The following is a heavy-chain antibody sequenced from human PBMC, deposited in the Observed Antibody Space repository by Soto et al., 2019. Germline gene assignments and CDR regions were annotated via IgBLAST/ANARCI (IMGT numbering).Heavy chain of an antibody. V-gene: IGHV1-18*01. CDR2: ISGHNGNT. CDR3: ARDTAVAFDY. J-gene: IGHJ4*02. Sequence: QVQLVQSGAEVKKPGASVKVSCKASGYTFINYDFSWVRQAPGQGLEWMGWISGHNGNTKYAQKFQGRVTVTTDTSTTTAYMDLRSLRSDDTAVYYCARDTAVAFDYRGQGTLVTVSS. D-gene: IGHD2-15*01. CDR1: GYTFINYD.